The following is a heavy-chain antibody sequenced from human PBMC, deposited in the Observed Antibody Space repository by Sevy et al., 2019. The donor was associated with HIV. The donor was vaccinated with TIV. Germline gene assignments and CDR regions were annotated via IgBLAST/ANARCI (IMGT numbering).Heavy chain of an antibody. V-gene: IGHV3-30-3*01. D-gene: IGHD2-15*01. J-gene: IGHJ4*02. CDR1: GFTFSSYA. CDR3: ARDSLRLGYCSGGSCYSPQSY. CDR2: ISYDGSNK. Sequence: GWSLRLSCAASGFTFSSYAMHWVRQAPGKGLEWVAVISYDGSNKYYADSVKGRFTISRDNSKNTLYLQMNSLRAEDTAVYYCARDSLRLGYCSGGSCYSPQSYWGQGTLVTVSS.